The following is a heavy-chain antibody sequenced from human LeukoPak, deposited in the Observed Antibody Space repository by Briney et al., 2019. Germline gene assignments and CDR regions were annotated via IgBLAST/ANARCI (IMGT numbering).Heavy chain of an antibody. Sequence: SETLSLTCTVSGGSISSYYWTWIRQPPGKGLEWIGYVYYTGTTNYNPSLKSRVTISVDTSKIQFSLRLSSVTAADTAVYYCVRTGYCSGGSCYGFDAFDIWGQGTMVTVSS. D-gene: IGHD2-15*01. CDR1: GGSISSYY. CDR2: VYYTGTT. CDR3: VRTGYCSGGSCYGFDAFDI. J-gene: IGHJ3*02. V-gene: IGHV4-59*01.